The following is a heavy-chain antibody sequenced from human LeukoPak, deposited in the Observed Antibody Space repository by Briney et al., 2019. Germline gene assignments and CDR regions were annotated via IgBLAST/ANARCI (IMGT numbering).Heavy chain of an antibody. CDR2: INHSGST. J-gene: IGHJ4*02. D-gene: IGHD3-10*01. Sequence: SETLSLTCAVYGGSFSGYYWSWIRQPPGKGLEWIGEINHSGSTNYNPSLKSRVTISIDTSKNEFSLKLTSVTAADTAVYYCAREANYYGSGSYFEGTFDYWGQGSLVTVSS. CDR1: GGSFSGYY. CDR3: AREANYYGSGSYFEGTFDY. V-gene: IGHV4-34*01.